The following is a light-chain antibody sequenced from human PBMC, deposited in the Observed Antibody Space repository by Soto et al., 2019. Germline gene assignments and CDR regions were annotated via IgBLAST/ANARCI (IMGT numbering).Light chain of an antibody. V-gene: IGKV1-6*01. Sequence: IQMTQSPSSLSASVGDRVTMSCRASQGIRNDLAWYQQKAGKAPKLLIFASSNLQSGVPSRFSGSGSGIDFTLTISRLQPEDFATYYCLQLYNFSWTFGQGTKVDIK. CDR3: LQLYNFSWT. CDR1: QGIRND. CDR2: ASS. J-gene: IGKJ1*01.